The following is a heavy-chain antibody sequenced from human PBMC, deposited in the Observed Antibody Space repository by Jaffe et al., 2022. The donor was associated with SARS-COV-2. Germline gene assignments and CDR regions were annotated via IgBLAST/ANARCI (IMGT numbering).Heavy chain of an antibody. J-gene: IGHJ4*02. CDR3: VRGGASVDDY. D-gene: IGHD6-19*01. Sequence: QVQLVESGGGVVQPGRSLRLSCAASGFTFGSHAMHWVRQAPVKGLEWLAIISYDGSQRYYADSVRGRFTISRDNSKNTVFLQLNSLRDEDTAVYYCVRGGASVDDYWGQGTLVTVSS. CDR2: ISYDGSQR. CDR1: GFTFGSHA. V-gene: IGHV3-30*03.